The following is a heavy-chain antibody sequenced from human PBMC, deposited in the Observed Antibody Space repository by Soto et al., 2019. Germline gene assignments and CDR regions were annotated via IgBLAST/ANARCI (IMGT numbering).Heavy chain of an antibody. Sequence: EVHLVESGGGLVQRGGSLRLSCAASGITVYNNYMSWVRQAPGKGLEWVSVIYSGGSTSYADSVKGRFTISRDGSKNTVYLQMNSLRAEDTAVYYCARDVGVWGRGTTVTVSS. CDR3: ARDVGV. CDR2: IYSGGST. CDR1: GITVYNNY. V-gene: IGHV3-66*01. J-gene: IGHJ6*04.